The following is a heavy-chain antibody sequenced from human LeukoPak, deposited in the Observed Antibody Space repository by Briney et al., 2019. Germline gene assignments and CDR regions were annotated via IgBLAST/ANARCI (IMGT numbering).Heavy chain of an antibody. CDR2: INAGNGNT. D-gene: IGHD3-10*01. Sequence: ASVKVSCTASGYTFTSYAMHWVRQAPGQRLEWMGWINAGNGNTKYSQKFQGRVTITRDTSASTAYMELSSLRSEDTAVYYCARRFSMVRGDPFDPWGQGTLVTVSS. V-gene: IGHV1-3*01. CDR1: GYTFTSYA. J-gene: IGHJ5*02. CDR3: ARRFSMVRGDPFDP.